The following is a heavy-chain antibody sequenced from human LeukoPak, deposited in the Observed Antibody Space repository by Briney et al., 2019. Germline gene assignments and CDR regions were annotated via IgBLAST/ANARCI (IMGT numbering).Heavy chain of an antibody. Sequence: SETLSLTCTVSGGSISSSSYYWGWIRQPPGKGLEWIGSIYYSGSTYYNPSLKNRVTISVDTSKNQFSLKLSSVTAADTAVYYCAGAYSSGWFHDAFDIWGQGTMVTVSS. J-gene: IGHJ3*02. CDR2: IYYSGST. D-gene: IGHD6-19*01. CDR1: GGSISSSSYY. V-gene: IGHV4-39*01. CDR3: AGAYSSGWFHDAFDI.